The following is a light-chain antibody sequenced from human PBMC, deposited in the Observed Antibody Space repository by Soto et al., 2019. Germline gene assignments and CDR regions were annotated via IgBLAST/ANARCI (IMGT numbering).Light chain of an antibody. CDR3: QQYSNWPPWT. Sequence: EIVITESPATLSISPGDTATLACRASQSLGGNLAWYQQKPGQAPRLLIFRASSRATGVPARFSASGSGTEFTPTISGLQSEDFAVYYCQQYSNWPPWTFGPGTKVDIK. CDR1: QSLGGN. CDR2: RAS. V-gene: IGKV3-15*01. J-gene: IGKJ1*01.